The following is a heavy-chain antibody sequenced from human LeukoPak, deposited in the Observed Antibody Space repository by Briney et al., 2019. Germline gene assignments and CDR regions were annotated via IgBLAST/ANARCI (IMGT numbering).Heavy chain of an antibody. CDR3: ARLWFGELLSPDWYFDL. V-gene: IGHV1-2*02. CDR1: GYTFTGYY. J-gene: IGHJ2*01. D-gene: IGHD3-10*01. Sequence: ASVKVSCKASGYTFTGYYMHWVRQAPGQGLEWMGWINPNSGGTNYAQKLQGRVTMTRDTSIGTAYMELSRLRSDDTAVYYCARLWFGELLSPDWYFDLWGRGTLVTVSS. CDR2: INPNSGGT.